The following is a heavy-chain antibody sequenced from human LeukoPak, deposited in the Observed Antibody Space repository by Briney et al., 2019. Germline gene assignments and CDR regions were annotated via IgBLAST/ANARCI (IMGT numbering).Heavy chain of an antibody. CDR1: GFTFDDYG. D-gene: IGHD3-9*01. V-gene: IGHV3-20*04. J-gene: IGHJ5*02. Sequence: RTGGSLRFSCAASGFTFDDYGLSWVRQAPGKGLEWVSGINWNGGSTGYADSVKGRFTISRDNSKNTLYLQMNSLRAEDTAVYYCASRVLRYFDWFELWGQGTLVTVSS. CDR2: INWNGGST. CDR3: ASRVLRYFDWFEL.